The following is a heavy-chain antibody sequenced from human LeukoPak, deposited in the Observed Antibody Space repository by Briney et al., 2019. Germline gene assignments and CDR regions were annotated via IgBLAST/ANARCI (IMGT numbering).Heavy chain of an antibody. Sequence: GSLRLSCAASGFTLNNAWMSWVRQAPGKGLEWLGRIKRETDGGTIDYAAPVKGRFTISRDDSRNTLYLQMDSLKIEDTAVYYCTTDRYYDNSELQFQHWGQGTLVTVSS. V-gene: IGHV3-15*01. D-gene: IGHD3-22*01. CDR1: GFTLNNAW. CDR2: IKRETDGGTI. CDR3: TTDRYYDNSELQFQH. J-gene: IGHJ1*01.